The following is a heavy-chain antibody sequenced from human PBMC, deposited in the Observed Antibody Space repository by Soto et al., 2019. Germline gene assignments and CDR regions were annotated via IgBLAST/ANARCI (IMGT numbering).Heavy chain of an antibody. CDR2: IYWDDDK. CDR1: GFSLTTSGVG. Sequence: QITLNESGPTVVRPTETLTLTCRFSGFSLTTSGVGVGWIRQSPGKAPEWLALIYWDDDKRYSASLKSRLTITNDSSKNQVVLTVSDLDPTDTATYYCAHRVLRTVFGLVTTTVIYFDFWGQGTPVAVSS. V-gene: IGHV2-5*02. J-gene: IGHJ4*02. CDR3: AHRVLRTVFGLVTTTVIYFDF. D-gene: IGHD3-3*01.